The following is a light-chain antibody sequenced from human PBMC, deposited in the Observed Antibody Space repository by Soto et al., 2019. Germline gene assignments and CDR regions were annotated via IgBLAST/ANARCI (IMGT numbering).Light chain of an antibody. CDR1: QDVRNN. J-gene: IGKJ2*01. V-gene: IGKV3-15*01. CDR2: GAS. CDR3: QHYEDWPVYT. Sequence: DIEMTQSPGSLSVSLGDRATLSCRASQDVRNNLTWYQQKPGRAPRPLIHGASTRATGIPARFSGSGSGTEFTLTFSRLQSEHFAIYSCQHYEDWPVYTFGQGTKVNIK.